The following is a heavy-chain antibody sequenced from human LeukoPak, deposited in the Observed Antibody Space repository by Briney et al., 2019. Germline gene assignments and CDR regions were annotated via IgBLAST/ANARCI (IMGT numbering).Heavy chain of an antibody. J-gene: IGHJ4*02. V-gene: IGHV3-7*01. Sequence: GGSLRLSCAASGFTFSSYWMSWVRQAPGKGLEWVASIKQDGSEKYHVDSVKGRFTISRDNAKNSLYLQMNSLRAEDTAEYYCARSRRWFPFDYWGQGTLVTVSS. CDR2: IKQDGSEK. CDR3: ARSRRWFPFDY. D-gene: IGHD2-15*01. CDR1: GFTFSSYW.